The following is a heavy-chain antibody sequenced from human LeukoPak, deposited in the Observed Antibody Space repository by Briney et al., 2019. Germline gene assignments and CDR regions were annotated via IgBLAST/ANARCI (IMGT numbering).Heavy chain of an antibody. V-gene: IGHV1-2*02. Sequence: ASVKVSCKASGYPFIGNYMHWVRQAPGQGLEWMGWINPNSGGTNYAQKFQGRVTMTRDTSISTAYMELSRLRSDDTAVYYCARVIVVGSEAFDIWGQGTMVTVSS. CDR1: GYPFIGNY. D-gene: IGHD3-22*01. CDR3: ARVIVVGSEAFDI. CDR2: INPNSGGT. J-gene: IGHJ3*02.